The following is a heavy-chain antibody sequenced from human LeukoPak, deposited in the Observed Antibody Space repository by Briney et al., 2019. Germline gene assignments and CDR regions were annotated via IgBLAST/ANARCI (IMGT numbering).Heavy chain of an antibody. Sequence: VKVSCKASGYTFTSYGISWVRQAPGQGLEWMGWISAYNGNTDYAQKLQGRVTMTTDTSTSTAYMELRSLRSDDTAVYYCARGDYYDSSGLRGSFDIWGQGTMVTVSS. CDR2: ISAYNGNT. J-gene: IGHJ3*02. CDR3: ARGDYYDSSGLRGSFDI. D-gene: IGHD3-22*01. V-gene: IGHV1-18*01. CDR1: GYTFTSYG.